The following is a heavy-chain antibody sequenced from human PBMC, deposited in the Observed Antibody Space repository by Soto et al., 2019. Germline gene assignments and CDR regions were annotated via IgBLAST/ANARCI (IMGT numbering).Heavy chain of an antibody. V-gene: IGHV4-39*01. J-gene: IGHJ5*02. Sequence: QLQLQESGPGLVKPSETLSLTCTVSGGSISSSSYYWGWIRQPPGKGLEWIGSIYYSGSTYYNPSLKSRVTISEDTSKNQFSLKLSSLTAADTDVYYCARHARGERFFIMGWFDPWGHGTLVTVSS. CDR1: GGSISSSSYY. CDR3: ARHARGERFFIMGWFDP. CDR2: IYYSGST. D-gene: IGHD2-8*01.